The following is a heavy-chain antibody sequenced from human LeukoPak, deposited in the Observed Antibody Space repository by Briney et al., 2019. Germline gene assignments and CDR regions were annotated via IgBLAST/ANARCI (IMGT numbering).Heavy chain of an antibody. CDR3: ARRGGYSYGLDY. V-gene: IGHV4-39*01. CDR2: IYYSGST. J-gene: IGHJ4*02. Sequence: SETLSLTCTVSGGSISSGGYYWGWIRQPPGKGLEWIGSIYYSGSTYYNPSLKSRVTISVDTSKDQFSLKLSSVTAADTAVYYCARRGGYSYGLDYWGQGTLVTVSS. D-gene: IGHD5-18*01. CDR1: GGSISSGGYY.